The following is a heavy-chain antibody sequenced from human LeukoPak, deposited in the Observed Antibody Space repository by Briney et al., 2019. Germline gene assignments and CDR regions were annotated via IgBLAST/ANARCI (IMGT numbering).Heavy chain of an antibody. Sequence: GRSLRLSYAASGFTFSSYAMHWVRQAPSKGLEWVAVISYDGSNKYYADSVKGRFTISRDNSKNTLYLQMNSLRAEDTAVYYCARILDSAWGELGYWGQGTLVTVSS. D-gene: IGHD6-19*01. J-gene: IGHJ4*02. V-gene: IGHV3-30*04. CDR2: ISYDGSNK. CDR1: GFTFSSYA. CDR3: ARILDSAWGELGY.